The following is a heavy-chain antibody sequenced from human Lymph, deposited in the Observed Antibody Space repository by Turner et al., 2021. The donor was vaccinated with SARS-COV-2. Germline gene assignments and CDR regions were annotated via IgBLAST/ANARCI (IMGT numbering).Heavy chain of an antibody. V-gene: IGHV4-59*08. CDR3: ARHGNELCIQL. CDR2: ISNSGST. D-gene: IGHD5-18*01. CDR1: GGSISSYY. J-gene: IGHJ4*02. Sequence: QVQLQESGPGLGKPSETLSLTCTVSGGSISSYYWSWIRQPPGKGLEWIGYISNSGSTNYNPSLKSRVTISLDTSKNQFSLKLSSVTAADTAVYYCARHGNELCIQLWGQGTLVTVSS.